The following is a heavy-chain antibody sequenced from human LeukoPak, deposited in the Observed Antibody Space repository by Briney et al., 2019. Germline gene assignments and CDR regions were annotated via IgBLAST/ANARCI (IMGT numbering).Heavy chain of an antibody. CDR2: IYYSGNT. CDR1: GGSISSSNW. J-gene: IGHJ5*02. CDR3: ARCPGWFDP. V-gene: IGHV4-4*02. Sequence: PSGTLSLTCAVSGGSISSSNWWSWVRQHPGKGLEWIRYIYYSGNTYYNPSLKSRITISVDTSKNQFSLNLTSVTAADTAVYYCARCPGWFDPWGQGTLVTVSS.